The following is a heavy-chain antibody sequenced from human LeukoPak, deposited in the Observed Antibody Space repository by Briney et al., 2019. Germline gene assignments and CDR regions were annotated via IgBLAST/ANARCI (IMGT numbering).Heavy chain of an antibody. D-gene: IGHD3-3*01. V-gene: IGHV1-18*01. J-gene: IGHJ6*03. CDR2: ISAYNGNT. Sequence: GASVKVSCKASGYTFTSYGISWLRQAPGQGLEWMGWISAYNGNTNYAQKLQGRVTMTTDTSTSTAYMELRSLRSDDTAVYYCARVGGYDFWSGYFDYYYYMDVWGKGTTVTVSS. CDR1: GYTFTSYG. CDR3: ARVGGYDFWSGYFDYYYYMDV.